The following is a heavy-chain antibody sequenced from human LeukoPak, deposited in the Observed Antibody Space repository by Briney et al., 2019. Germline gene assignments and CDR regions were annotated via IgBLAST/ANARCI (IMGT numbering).Heavy chain of an antibody. CDR1: GFNFNTYT. V-gene: IGHV3-21*01. D-gene: IGHD4-11*01. CDR2: ITGDCNYI. J-gene: IGHJ6*02. CDR3: ARVYSNYDPAAMDV. Sequence: PGGSLRLSCAASGFNFNTYTMTWVRQAPGKGLEWVSSITGDCNYIFYADSVKGRFTISRDNAKNSLYLQMSSLRAEDTAMYYCARVYSNYDPAAMDVWGQGTTVTVSS.